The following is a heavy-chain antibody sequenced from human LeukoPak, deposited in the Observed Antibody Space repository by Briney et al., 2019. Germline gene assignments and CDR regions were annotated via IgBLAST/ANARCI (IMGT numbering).Heavy chain of an antibody. J-gene: IGHJ5*02. Sequence: SETLSLTCTVSGGSICSYYWSWIRQPPGKGLEWIGYIYYSGSTNYNPSLKSRVTISVDTSKNQFSLKLSSVTAADTAVYYCARENYGDYEENWFDPWGQGTLVTVSS. CDR1: GGSICSYY. V-gene: IGHV4-59*01. CDR2: IYYSGST. CDR3: ARENYGDYEENWFDP. D-gene: IGHD4-17*01.